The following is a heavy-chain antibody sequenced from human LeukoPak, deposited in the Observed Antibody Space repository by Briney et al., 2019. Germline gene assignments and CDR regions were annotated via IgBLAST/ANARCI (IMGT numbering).Heavy chain of an antibody. J-gene: IGHJ5*02. CDR2: IGTNNGNT. Sequence: GASVKVSCKASGYTFTSYGISWVRQAPGQGLEWMGWIGTNNGNTNYAQKLQDRVTMTTDTSTSTAYMELRSLRSDDTAVYYCAREIYCSSTSCYMGGDWFDPWGQGTLVTVSS. CDR3: AREIYCSSTSCYMGGDWFDP. V-gene: IGHV1-18*01. CDR1: GYTFTSYG. D-gene: IGHD2-2*02.